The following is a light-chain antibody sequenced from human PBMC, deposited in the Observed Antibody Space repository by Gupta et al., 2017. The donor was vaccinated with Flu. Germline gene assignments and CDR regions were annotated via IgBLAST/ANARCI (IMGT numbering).Light chain of an antibody. Sequence: VLTQSPGTLYMSPGERAPLSCRASPRVSSSYFAWYQQKPGQAPRLLIYRASSRASGIPDRVSGSGSGTDFTLKISRVEAEDVAVYYCQQHVNYPFTFGQGTRL. CDR2: RAS. CDR1: PRVSSSY. CDR3: QQHVNYPFT. J-gene: IGKJ5*01. V-gene: IGKV3-20*01.